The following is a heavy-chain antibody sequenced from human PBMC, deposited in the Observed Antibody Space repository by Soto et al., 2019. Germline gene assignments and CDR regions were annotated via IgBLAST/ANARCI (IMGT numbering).Heavy chain of an antibody. D-gene: IGHD1-26*01. Sequence: GGSLRLSCAASGFTFSSYEMNWVRQAPGKGLEWVSYISSSDSPIYYADSVKGRFTISRDNAKNSLYLQMNSLRAEDTAVYYCARHLRGVGATKAFDIYGQGTMVTVSS. J-gene: IGHJ3*02. CDR2: ISSSDSPI. V-gene: IGHV3-48*03. CDR3: ARHLRGVGATKAFDI. CDR1: GFTFSSYE.